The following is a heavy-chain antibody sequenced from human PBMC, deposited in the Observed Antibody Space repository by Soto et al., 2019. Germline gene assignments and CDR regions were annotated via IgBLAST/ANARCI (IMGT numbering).Heavy chain of an antibody. J-gene: IGHJ4*02. D-gene: IGHD2-2*01. V-gene: IGHV2-70*13. CDR3: TRQSSSSAEPDY. Sequence: SGPTLVNPTQTLTLTCTFSGFSLSTSGVSVSWMRQPPGKAPEWLALVDWADYKYYSTSLKTRLTISKGTSKNQAVLTMTNMDPVDTATYYCTRQSSSSAEPDYWGQGTLVTVSS. CDR1: GFSLSTSGVS. CDR2: VDWADYK.